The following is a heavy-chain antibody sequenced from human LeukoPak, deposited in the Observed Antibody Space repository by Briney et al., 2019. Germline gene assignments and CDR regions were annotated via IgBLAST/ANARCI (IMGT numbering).Heavy chain of an antibody. CDR3: AKRGPAGAGKSPDYFDC. D-gene: IGHD6-19*01. J-gene: IGHJ4*02. Sequence: GGSLRLSCAASGFTLSSYVMSWVRQAPGKGLEWVSAITGSGDNTYYADSVKGRFTISRDNSKNTLYLQMNSLRAEDTAVYYCAKRGPAGAGKSPDYFDCWGQGTLVTVSS. CDR1: GFTLSSYV. V-gene: IGHV3-23*01. CDR2: ITGSGDNT.